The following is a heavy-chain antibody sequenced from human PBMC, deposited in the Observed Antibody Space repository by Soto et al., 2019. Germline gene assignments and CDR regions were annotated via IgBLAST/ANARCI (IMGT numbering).Heavy chain of an antibody. Sequence: GGSLRLSCAASGFSFSLFWMSWVRQTPGKGLEWVANINEDGSEKFFADSVKGRFTISRDNAKNSLSLQMNSLTADDTAVYYCARTGWTQCSYYFDYWGQGAMVTVYS. J-gene: IGHJ4*02. CDR2: INEDGSEK. CDR1: GFSFSLFW. D-gene: IGHD3-16*01. CDR3: ARTGWTQCSYYFDY. V-gene: IGHV3-7*03.